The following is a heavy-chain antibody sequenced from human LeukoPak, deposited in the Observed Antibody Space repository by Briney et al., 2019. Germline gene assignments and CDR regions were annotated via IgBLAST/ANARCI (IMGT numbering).Heavy chain of an antibody. CDR2: ISPDSGGT. D-gene: IGHD4-17*01. Sequence: ASVKASCKASGYTFTGYYIHWVRQAPGQGLEWMGWISPDSGGTNYAQKFQGRVAMTRDTSISTAYMELRTLTSDDTAVYYCARIQGNGDYRDYWGQGTLVTVSS. CDR1: GYTFTGYY. V-gene: IGHV1-2*02. J-gene: IGHJ4*02. CDR3: ARIQGNGDYRDY.